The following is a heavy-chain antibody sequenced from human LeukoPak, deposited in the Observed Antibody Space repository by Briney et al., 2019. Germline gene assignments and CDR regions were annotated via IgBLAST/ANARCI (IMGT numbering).Heavy chain of an antibody. Sequence: GGSLRLSCAASGFSFSSYTMNWVRQAPGKGLEGTSYISSGSSTIYYADSVKGRFTISRDNAKNSLYLQMNSLRAEDTAVYYCARGYCSGGSCYNLDYWGQGTLVTVSS. CDR2: ISSGSSTI. V-gene: IGHV3-48*01. CDR1: GFSFSSYT. J-gene: IGHJ4*02. CDR3: ARGYCSGGSCYNLDY. D-gene: IGHD2-15*01.